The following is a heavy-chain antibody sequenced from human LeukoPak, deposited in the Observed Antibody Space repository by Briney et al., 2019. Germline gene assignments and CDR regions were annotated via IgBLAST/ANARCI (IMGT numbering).Heavy chain of an antibody. D-gene: IGHD5-18*01. CDR3: AKAPGYSYGYRLHY. CDR2: ISYDGSNK. J-gene: IGHJ4*02. V-gene: IGHV3-30*18. CDR1: GFTFSSYG. Sequence: GGSLRLSCAASGFTFSSYGMHWVRQAPGKGLEWVAVISYDGSNKYYADSVKGRFTISRDNSKNTLYLQMNSLRAEDTAVYYCAKAPGYSYGYRLHYWGQGTLVTVSS.